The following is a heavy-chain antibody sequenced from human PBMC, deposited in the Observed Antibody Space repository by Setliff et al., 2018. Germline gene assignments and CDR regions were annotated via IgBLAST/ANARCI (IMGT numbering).Heavy chain of an antibody. CDR2: IDQSGST. Sequence: SETLSLTCAVYGDSFSGYFWTWIRQPPGKGLEWIGDIDQSGSTNYNPSLKSRLTISVDTSKNQFSLSLSSVTAADTAVYYCAGGAFGSRWYVRPWFDPWGQGTLVTVSS. V-gene: IGHV4-34*01. J-gene: IGHJ5*02. CDR3: AGGAFGSRWYVRPWFDP. D-gene: IGHD6-13*01. CDR1: GDSFSGYF.